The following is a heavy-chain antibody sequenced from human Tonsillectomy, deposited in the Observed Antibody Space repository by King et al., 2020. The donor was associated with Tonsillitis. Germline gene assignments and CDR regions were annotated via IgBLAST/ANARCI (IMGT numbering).Heavy chain of an antibody. V-gene: IGHV3-30*18. CDR2: ISYDGGNK. Sequence: VQLVESGGGVVQPGRSLRLSCAASGFNFSIYGMHWVRQAPGKGLEWVAVISYDGGNKYYPDSVKGRFTISRDNSKNTLCLQMNSLRAEDTAVYYCAKKAPGDRYQLPDYWGQGTLVTVSS. CDR1: GFNFSIYG. CDR3: AKKAPGDRYQLPDY. D-gene: IGHD2-2*01. J-gene: IGHJ4*02.